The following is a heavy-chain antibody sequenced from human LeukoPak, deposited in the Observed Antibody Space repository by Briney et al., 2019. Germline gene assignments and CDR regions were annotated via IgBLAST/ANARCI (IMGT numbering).Heavy chain of an antibody. CDR2: INHSGST. D-gene: IGHD3-3*01. V-gene: IGHV4-34*01. CDR1: GGSFSGYY. Sequence: SETLSLTCAVYGGSFSGYYWSWIRQPPGKGLEWIGEINHSGSTNYNPSLKSRVTISVDTSKNQFSLKLSSVTAADTAVYYCARGVVRFLEWSYYFDYWGQGTLVTVSS. CDR3: ARGVVRFLEWSYYFDY. J-gene: IGHJ4*02.